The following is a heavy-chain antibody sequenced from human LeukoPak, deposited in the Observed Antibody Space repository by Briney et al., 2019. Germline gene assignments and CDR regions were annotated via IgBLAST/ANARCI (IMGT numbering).Heavy chain of an antibody. V-gene: IGHV3-53*01. CDR2: IYSGGST. CDR1: GFSVSSNN. CDR3: ARDVVVPGARYMDV. Sequence: PGGSLRLSCAASGFSVSSNNMNWVRQAPGKGLEWVSIIYSGGSTFYADSVKGRFTISRDNSKNTLYLQMNSLRAEDTAMYYCARDVVVPGARYMDVWGKGTTVTVSS. D-gene: IGHD2-2*01. J-gene: IGHJ6*03.